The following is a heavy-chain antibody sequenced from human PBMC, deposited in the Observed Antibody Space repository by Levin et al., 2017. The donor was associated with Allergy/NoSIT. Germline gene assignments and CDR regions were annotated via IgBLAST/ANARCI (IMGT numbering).Heavy chain of an antibody. V-gene: IGHV3-72*01. D-gene: IGHD6-19*01. CDR3: ARVIVVAGNYYFDY. J-gene: IGHJ4*02. CDR2: IRNRANSYTT. Sequence: SCAASGFSFSDHYMDWVRQAPGKGLEWVGRIRNRANSYTTEYAASVKGRFTISRDGSKNSLYLQMNSLKTEDTAVYYCARVIVVAGNYYFDYWGQGTLVIVSS. CDR1: GFSFSDHY.